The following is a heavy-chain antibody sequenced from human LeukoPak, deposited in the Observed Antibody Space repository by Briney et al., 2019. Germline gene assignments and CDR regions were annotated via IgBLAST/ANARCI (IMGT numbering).Heavy chain of an antibody. CDR2: IYYSGYT. Sequence: PSETLSLTCTVSGGSISTYYWSWIRQPPGKGLEWIGYIYYSGYTNYNPLLKSRVTISVDTSKNQFSLKLSSVTAADTAVYYCARALRVGEYFFGYWGQGTLVTVSS. D-gene: IGHD3-10*01. J-gene: IGHJ4*02. V-gene: IGHV4-59*01. CDR3: ARALRVGEYFFGY. CDR1: GGSISTYY.